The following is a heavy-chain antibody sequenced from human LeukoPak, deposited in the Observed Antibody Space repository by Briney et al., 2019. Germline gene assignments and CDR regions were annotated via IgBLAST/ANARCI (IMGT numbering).Heavy chain of an antibody. Sequence: SETLSLTCTVSGGSISSYYWSWIRQPPGKGLEWIGYIYYSGSTNHNPSLKSRVTISVDTSKNQFSLKLSSVTAADTAVYYCARVGLYYDILTGYYPWYYFDYWGQGTLVTVSS. CDR1: GGSISSYY. CDR2: IYYSGST. CDR3: ARVGLYYDILTGYYPWYYFDY. D-gene: IGHD3-9*01. J-gene: IGHJ4*02. V-gene: IGHV4-59*01.